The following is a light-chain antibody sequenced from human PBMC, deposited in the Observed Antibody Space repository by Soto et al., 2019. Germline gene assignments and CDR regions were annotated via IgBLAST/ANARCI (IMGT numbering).Light chain of an antibody. CDR2: DAS. V-gene: IGKV3D-20*02. J-gene: IGKJ5*01. CDR3: QHRSIWPVS. CDR1: QTISSSY. Sequence: ETVLTQAPGTLSLSEGERATLSCSSSQTISSSYLAWYQQKPGQAPRLLIYDASKRATGIPDRFSGSGSGTDFTLTISSLEPEDFAVYYCQHRSIWPVSFGQGTGLEI.